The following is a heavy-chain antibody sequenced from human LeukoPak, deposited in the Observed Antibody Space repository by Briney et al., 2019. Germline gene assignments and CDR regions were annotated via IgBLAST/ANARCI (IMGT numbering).Heavy chain of an antibody. D-gene: IGHD6-19*01. Sequence: GRSLRLSCAASGFTFSSYAMHWVRQAPGKGLEWVAVISYDGSNKYYADSVKGRFTISRDNSKNTLYLQMNSMRAEDTAVYYCARDRSSRGRSGWYTIDYWGQGTLVTVSS. CDR3: ARDRSSRGRSGWYTIDY. V-gene: IGHV3-30-3*01. CDR2: ISYDGSNK. J-gene: IGHJ4*02. CDR1: GFTFSSYA.